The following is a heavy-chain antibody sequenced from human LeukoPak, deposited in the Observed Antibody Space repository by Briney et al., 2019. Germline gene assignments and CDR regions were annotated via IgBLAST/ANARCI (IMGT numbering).Heavy chain of an antibody. Sequence: PGGSLRLSCAGSGFTFNNFAMSWVRQAPGKGLEWVSVICGSGDSTYYADSVKGRFTISRDISKSTLYLQMNSLRAEDTAVYFCAKLRGGSWYSGVDYWGQGTLVTVSS. D-gene: IGHD2-15*01. CDR2: ICGSGDST. CDR3: AKLRGGSWYSGVDY. J-gene: IGHJ4*02. CDR1: GFTFNNFA. V-gene: IGHV3-23*01.